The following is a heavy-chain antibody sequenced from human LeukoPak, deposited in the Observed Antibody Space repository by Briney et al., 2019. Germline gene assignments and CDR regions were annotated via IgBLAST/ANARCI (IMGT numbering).Heavy chain of an antibody. CDR1: GLSFSGNG. V-gene: IGHV3-30*02. J-gene: IGHJ4*02. CDR2: IQYDGSSK. Sequence: GGSLRLSCAASGLSFSGNGMHWVRQAPGKGLEWLTFIQYDGSSKYYSDSVKGRFTVSRDNSESTLYLQMNSLRAEDTAVYYCARGARKGDDYGGFFDYWGQGTLVTVSS. D-gene: IGHD4-23*01. CDR3: ARGARKGDDYGGFFDY.